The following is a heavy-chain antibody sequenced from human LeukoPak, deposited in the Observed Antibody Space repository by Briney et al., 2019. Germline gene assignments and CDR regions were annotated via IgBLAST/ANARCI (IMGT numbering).Heavy chain of an antibody. CDR3: ARGTRLGVVDY. D-gene: IGHD3-16*01. J-gene: IGHJ4*02. CDR2: IGTAGDT. V-gene: IGHV3-13*01. CDR1: GFTFSSYD. Sequence: GGSLRLSCAASGFTFSSYDMHWVRQATGKGLEWVSAIGTAGDTYYPGSVKGRFTISRENAENSLCLQMNSLRAGDTAVYYCARGTRLGVVDYWGQGTLVTVSS.